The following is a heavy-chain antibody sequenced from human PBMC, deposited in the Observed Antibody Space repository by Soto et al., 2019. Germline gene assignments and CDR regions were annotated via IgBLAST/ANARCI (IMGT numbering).Heavy chain of an antibody. V-gene: IGHV1-69*13. Sequence: PSVKVSCKASGGTFSSYAISWVRQAPGQGLEWMGGIIPIFGTANYAQKFQGRVTITADESTSTAYMELSSLRSEDTAVYYCATAGSGYSPIDYWGQGTLVTVSS. J-gene: IGHJ4*02. CDR1: GGTFSSYA. CDR2: IIPIFGTA. D-gene: IGHD3-3*01. CDR3: ATAGSGYSPIDY.